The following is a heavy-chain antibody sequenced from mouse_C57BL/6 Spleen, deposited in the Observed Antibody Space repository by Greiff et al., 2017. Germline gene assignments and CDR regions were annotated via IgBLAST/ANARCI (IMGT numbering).Heavy chain of an antibody. CDR3: AREGRTVYYDYDDDSAWIAY. CDR2: ISYDGSN. D-gene: IGHD2-4*01. CDR1: GYSITSGYY. J-gene: IGHJ3*01. V-gene: IGHV3-6*01. Sequence: EVQLQESGPGLVKPSQSLSLTCSVTGYSITSGYYWNWIRQFPGNKLEWMGYISYDGSNNYNPSLKNRIPITRATSKNQFFLKLNSVTTEDTATYYCAREGRTVYYDYDDDSAWIAYWGQGTLVTVSA.